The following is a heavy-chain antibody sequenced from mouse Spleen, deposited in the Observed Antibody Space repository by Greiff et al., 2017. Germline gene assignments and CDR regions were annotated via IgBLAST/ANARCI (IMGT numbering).Heavy chain of an antibody. CDR2: INYDGSST. CDR1: GFTFSDYY. V-gene: IGHV5-16*01. D-gene: IGHD3-2*02. CDR3: ARESAQAYYAMDY. Sequence: EVKVEESEGGLVQPGSSMKLSCTASGFTFSDYYMAWVRQVPEKGLEWVANINYDGSSTYYLDSLKSRFIISRDNAKNILYLQMSSLKSEDTATYYCARESAQAYYAMDYWGQGTSVTVSS. J-gene: IGHJ4*01.